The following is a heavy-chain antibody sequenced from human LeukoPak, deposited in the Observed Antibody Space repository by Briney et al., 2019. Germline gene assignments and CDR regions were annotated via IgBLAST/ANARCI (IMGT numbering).Heavy chain of an antibody. V-gene: IGHV3-33*01. D-gene: IGHD2-2*01. CDR1: GFTFSSYG. Sequence: GGSLSLSCAASGFTFSSYGMHWVRQAPGKGLEWVAVIWYDGSNKYYADSVKGRFTISRDNSKNTLYLQMNSLRAEDTAVYYCAREDQLDYYYYGMDVWGQGTTVTVSS. J-gene: IGHJ6*02. CDR2: IWYDGSNK. CDR3: AREDQLDYYYYGMDV.